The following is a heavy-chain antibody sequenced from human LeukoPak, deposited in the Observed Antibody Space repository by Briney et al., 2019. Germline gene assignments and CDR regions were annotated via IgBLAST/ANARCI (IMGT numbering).Heavy chain of an antibody. V-gene: IGHV4-38-2*02. D-gene: IGHD3-10*01. CDR1: GYSISSGYY. Sequence: SETLSLTCTVSGYSISSGYYWGWIRQPPGKGLEWIGSIYHSGSTYYNPSLKSRVTISVDTSKNQFSLKLSSVTAADTAVYYCARRKSITMVRGRDNWFDPWGQGTLVTVSS. CDR2: IYHSGST. CDR3: ARRKSITMVRGRDNWFDP. J-gene: IGHJ5*02.